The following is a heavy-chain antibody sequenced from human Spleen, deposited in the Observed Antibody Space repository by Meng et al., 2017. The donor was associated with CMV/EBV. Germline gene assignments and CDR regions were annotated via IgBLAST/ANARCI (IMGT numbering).Heavy chain of an antibody. D-gene: IGHD3-16*01. J-gene: IGHJ4*02. V-gene: IGHV1-18*01. CDR2: ISAYNGHT. CDR1: YG. CDR3: ASAEYHFDSDDYLVPTYYFDY. Sequence: YGFSWVRQHPGQGLEWMGWISAYNGHTNYAQNFQDRVTMTTDSSTRTAYMELRSLRSDDTAVYYCASAEYHFDSDDYLVPTYYFDYWGQGTLVTVSS.